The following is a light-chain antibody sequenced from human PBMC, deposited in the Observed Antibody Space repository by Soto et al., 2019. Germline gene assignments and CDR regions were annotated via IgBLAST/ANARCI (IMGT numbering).Light chain of an antibody. CDR1: SSDVGGYNY. Sequence: QSALTQPRSVSGSPGQSVTISCTGASSDVGGYNYVLWYQQHPGKAPKIIIYDVTKRPSGVPDRFSGSKSGNTASLTISGLQAEDEADYRCCSYAGGPYVFGTGTKVTVL. J-gene: IGLJ1*01. CDR2: DVT. CDR3: CSYAGGPYV. V-gene: IGLV2-11*01.